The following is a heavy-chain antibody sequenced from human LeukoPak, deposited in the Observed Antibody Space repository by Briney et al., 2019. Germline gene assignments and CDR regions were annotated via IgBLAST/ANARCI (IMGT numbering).Heavy chain of an antibody. V-gene: IGHV3-48*01. D-gene: IGHD2-2*01. CDR2: ISSSSSTI. CDR3: ARVKARYCSSTSCPPVLDC. J-gene: IGHJ4*02. CDR1: GFTFSSYS. Sequence: GGSLRLSCAASGFTFSSYSMNWVRQAPGKGLEWVSYISSSSSTIYYADSVKGRFTISRDNAKNSLYLQMNSLRAEDTAVYYCARVKARYCSSTSCPPVLDCWGQGILVTVSS.